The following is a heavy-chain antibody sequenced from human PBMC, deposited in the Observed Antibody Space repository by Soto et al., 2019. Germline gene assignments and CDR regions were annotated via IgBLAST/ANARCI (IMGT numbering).Heavy chain of an antibody. CDR2: INPNSGGT. D-gene: IGHD4-4*01. CDR3: ARDLDYSNYSGVRYYYYGMDV. V-gene: IGHV1-2*02. J-gene: IGHJ6*02. Sequence: ASVKVSCKASGYTFTGYYMHWVRQAPGQGLEWMGWINPNSGGTNYAQKFQGRVTMTRDTSISTAYMELSRLRSDDTAVHYCARDLDYSNYSGVRYYYYGMDVWGQGPTVTVSS. CDR1: GYTFTGYY.